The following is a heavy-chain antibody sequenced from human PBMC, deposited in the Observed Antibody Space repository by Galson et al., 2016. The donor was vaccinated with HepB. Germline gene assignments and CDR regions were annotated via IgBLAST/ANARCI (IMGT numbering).Heavy chain of an antibody. Sequence: SLRLSCAGSGFSFSNYALSWVRQAPGKGLEWVSAISATGGNTHYAESVKGRFTISRDNSRNTLYLEMNTLRAEDTALYYCARDGGGAYSSSDGFDAWGQGTLVTVSS. D-gene: IGHD3-16*01. CDR2: ISATGGNT. CDR1: GFSFSNYA. CDR3: ARDGGGAYSSSDGFDA. V-gene: IGHV3-23*01. J-gene: IGHJ5*02.